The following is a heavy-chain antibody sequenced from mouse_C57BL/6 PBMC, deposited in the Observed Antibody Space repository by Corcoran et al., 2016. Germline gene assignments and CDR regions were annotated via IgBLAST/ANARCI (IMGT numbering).Heavy chain of an antibody. CDR2: IYPGSGNT. Sequence: QVQLQQSGPELVKPGASVKISCKASGYSFTSYYIHWVKQRPGQGLEWIGWIYPGSGNTKYNEKFKGKATLTADTSSSTAYMQLSSLTSEDSAVYYCARPISNYFDYWGQGTTLTVSS. J-gene: IGHJ2*01. V-gene: IGHV1-66*01. CDR1: GYSFTSYY. CDR3: ARPISNYFDY.